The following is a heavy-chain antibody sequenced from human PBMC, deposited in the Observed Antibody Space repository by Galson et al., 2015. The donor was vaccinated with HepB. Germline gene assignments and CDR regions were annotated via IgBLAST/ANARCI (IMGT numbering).Heavy chain of an antibody. CDR1: GCSFNIFA. V-gene: IGHV3-23*01. D-gene: IGHD2-21*02. CDR2: IRSPGLTT. Sequence: SLRPSCAASGCSFNIFAMSWVRQAPGKGLEWVTLIRSPGLTTYYADSVKGRFTASRDNSKNTLYLQMDSLRADDTAMYYCAKTCQGADCYAFDIWGQGTMVTVSS. CDR3: AKTCQGADCYAFDI. J-gene: IGHJ3*02.